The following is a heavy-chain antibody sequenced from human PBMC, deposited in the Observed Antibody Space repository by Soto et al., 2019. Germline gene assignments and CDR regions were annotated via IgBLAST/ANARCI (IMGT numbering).Heavy chain of an antibody. Sequence: GGSLRLSCAASGFSFSDYAMSWVRQAPGKGLEWVSVISESDGSTHYADSVRGRFTVSRDNSKNSLSLRMNSLRDEDTAVYFCAKRSPYSSGWYSPIFDYWGQGALVTVSS. CDR3: AKRSPYSSGWYSPIFDY. V-gene: IGHV3-23*01. CDR2: ISESDGST. D-gene: IGHD6-13*01. J-gene: IGHJ4*02. CDR1: GFSFSDYA.